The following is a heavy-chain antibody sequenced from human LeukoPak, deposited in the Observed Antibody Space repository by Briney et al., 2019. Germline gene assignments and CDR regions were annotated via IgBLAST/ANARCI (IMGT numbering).Heavy chain of an antibody. J-gene: IGHJ4*02. CDR2: ISGSGGSK. Sequence: GGTLRLSCAASGFTFSTYGMSWVRQAPGKGLEWVSGISGSGGSKYYADSVKGRFTISRDNSKNKLYLQMNSLRAEDTAIYYCAKDWDWELLIFDYWGQGTLVTVSS. D-gene: IGHD1-26*01. V-gene: IGHV3-23*01. CDR3: AKDWDWELLIFDY. CDR1: GFTFSTYG.